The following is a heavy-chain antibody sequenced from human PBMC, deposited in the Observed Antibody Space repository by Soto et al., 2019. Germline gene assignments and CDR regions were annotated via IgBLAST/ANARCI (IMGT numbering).Heavy chain of an antibody. CDR1: GVTFSRYA. V-gene: IGHV3-30*18. Sequence: QVQFMQSGGSVVQPGKSLRLSCAASGVTFSRYAMHWVRQAPGERLEWVAVVFFDGNYKNYGDSVKGRFTVSRDNSKNTTYLQMNGLRPEDTGVYYCTKGGTVPFDYWGQGSPVIVSS. CDR3: TKGGTVPFDY. D-gene: IGHD3-16*01. CDR2: VFFDGNYK. J-gene: IGHJ4*02.